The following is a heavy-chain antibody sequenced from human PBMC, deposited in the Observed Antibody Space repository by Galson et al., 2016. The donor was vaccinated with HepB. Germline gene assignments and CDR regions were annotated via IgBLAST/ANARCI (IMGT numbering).Heavy chain of an antibody. CDR3: ATSAAAPGNY. D-gene: IGHD6-25*01. Sequence: SLRLSCATSGFTFSSYWMSWIRQAPGKGLEWVANVKQDGNEKWYVDSVRGRFTISRDNAENSLYLQMNTLRAEDTAVYYCATSAAAPGNYWGQGTPVTVSS. CDR2: VKQDGNEK. CDR1: GFTFSSYW. V-gene: IGHV3-7*03. J-gene: IGHJ4*02.